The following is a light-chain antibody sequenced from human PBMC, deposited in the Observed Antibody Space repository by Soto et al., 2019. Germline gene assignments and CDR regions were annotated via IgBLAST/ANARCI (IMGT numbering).Light chain of an antibody. CDR3: QQYNSSSYT. V-gene: IGKV1-5*01. CDR2: DAS. Sequence: DIQMTQSPSTLSASVGDRVTITCRASQSISRGLAWYQQKPGKAPNLLIYDASSLESGVPSRFSGSGSGTEFTLTISSLQPDDFAIYYCQQYNSSSYTFGQGTKLEIK. J-gene: IGKJ2*01. CDR1: QSISRG.